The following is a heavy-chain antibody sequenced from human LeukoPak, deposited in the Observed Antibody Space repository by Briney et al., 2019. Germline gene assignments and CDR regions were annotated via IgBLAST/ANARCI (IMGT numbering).Heavy chain of an antibody. Sequence: GGSLRLSCAASGFTFSSYAMNWVRQAPGKGRQWVSVISTTSLNTYYADSVKGRVTISRDNSKNTRYLQISSLRVADTAVYYCGRDGGNRWFDFWGQGTLVTVSS. CDR2: ISTTSLNT. D-gene: IGHD2-15*01. J-gene: IGHJ4*02. CDR3: GRDGGNRWFDF. V-gene: IGHV3-23*01. CDR1: GFTFSSYA.